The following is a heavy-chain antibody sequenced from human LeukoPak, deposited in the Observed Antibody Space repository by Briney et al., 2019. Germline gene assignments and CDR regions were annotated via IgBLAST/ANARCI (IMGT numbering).Heavy chain of an antibody. D-gene: IGHD3-9*01. CDR1: GFTFSSSA. CDR2: ISASGSST. Sequence: PGGAPRLSCAAPGFTFSSSAMSLGRPGPGEGVEWVSGISASGSSTSYADSVRGRFTISRDNSKNTLYVQMNSLRAEDTAVYFCARDRGLRYFDSFDGWGQGTLVTVSS. V-gene: IGHV3-23*01. J-gene: IGHJ4*02. CDR3: ARDRGLRYFDSFDG.